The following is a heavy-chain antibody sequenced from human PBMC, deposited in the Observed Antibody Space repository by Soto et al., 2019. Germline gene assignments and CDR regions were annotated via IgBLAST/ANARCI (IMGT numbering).Heavy chain of an antibody. V-gene: IGHV3-7*01. D-gene: IGHD2-15*01. J-gene: IGHJ6*02. CDR1: GCAGSSYG. CDR3: ARARGSRSVWGWESYYYHAMAV. Sequence: PGGSRRLCFSPCGCAGSSYGRRWVRQAGGEVVEGGGDRRQDGREKYYVDSVKGRFTISRDKAKNSLYLQMNSLRAEDTAVYYCARARGSRSVWGWESYYYHAMAVWGQRT. CDR2: RRQDGREK.